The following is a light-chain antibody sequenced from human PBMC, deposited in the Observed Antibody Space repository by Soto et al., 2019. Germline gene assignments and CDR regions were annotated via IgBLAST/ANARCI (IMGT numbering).Light chain of an antibody. CDR1: QSVSSSY. V-gene: IGKV3-20*01. J-gene: IGKJ3*01. Sequence: EIVLTQSPGTLSLSPGERATLSCRASQSVSSSYLAWYQQKPGQAPRLLIYGASSRATGIPGRFSGSGSGTDFTLTISRLEPEDFAVYYCQQYDSSPFTFGPGTKVDIK. CDR3: QQYDSSPFT. CDR2: GAS.